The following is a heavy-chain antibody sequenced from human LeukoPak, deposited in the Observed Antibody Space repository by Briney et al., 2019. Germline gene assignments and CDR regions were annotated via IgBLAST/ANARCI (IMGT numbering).Heavy chain of an antibody. D-gene: IGHD2-21*02. CDR3: ARGIVVVTAIHGYFDY. J-gene: IGHJ4*02. Sequence: GGSLRLSCAASGSTFSSYWMSWVRQAPGKGLEWVANIKQDGSEKYYVDSVKGRFTISRDNAKISLYLQMNSLRAEDTAVYYCARGIVVVTAIHGYFDYWGQGTLVTVSS. V-gene: IGHV3-7*01. CDR1: GSTFSSYW. CDR2: IKQDGSEK.